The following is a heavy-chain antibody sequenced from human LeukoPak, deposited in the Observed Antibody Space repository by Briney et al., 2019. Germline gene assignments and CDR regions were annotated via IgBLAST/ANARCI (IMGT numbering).Heavy chain of an antibody. CDR1: GGSISSHY. V-gene: IGHV4-4*07. CDR3: AYGSGSYYYYYYMDV. Sequence: KPSETLSLTCTVSGGSISSHYWSWVRQPAGKGLEWIGHIYTFGITNYNPSPKSRVSMSVDTSKSQFSLKLSSVTAADTAVYYCAYGSGSYYYYYYMDVWGKGTTVTVSS. D-gene: IGHD3-10*01. CDR2: IYTFGIT. J-gene: IGHJ6*03.